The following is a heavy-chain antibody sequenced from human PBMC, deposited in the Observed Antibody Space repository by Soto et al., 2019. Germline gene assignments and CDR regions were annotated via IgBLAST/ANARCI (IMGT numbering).Heavy chain of an antibody. J-gene: IGHJ3*02. CDR1: GSTFTDFT. Sequence: PSETLRLSCAGSGSTFTDFTMTWVRQAPGKGLEWVSAISGDGLSTYYAGSVKGRFTISRDNSKTTLYLQMNSLRAEDTAVYYCARRPDAFDIWGRGTMVTVSS. CDR3: ARRPDAFDI. CDR2: ISGDGLST. V-gene: IGHV3-23*01.